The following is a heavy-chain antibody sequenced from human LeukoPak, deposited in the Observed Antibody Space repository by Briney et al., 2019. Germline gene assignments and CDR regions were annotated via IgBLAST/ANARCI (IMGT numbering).Heavy chain of an antibody. CDR2: ISGSGGGT. V-gene: IGHV3-23*01. J-gene: IGHJ4*02. CDR1: GFTFSSYA. CDR3: ARHRYGAVAGNFDY. Sequence: GGSLRLSCAASGFTFSSYAMSWVRQAPGKGLELVSTISGSGGGTYYADSVKGRFTISRDNSKNMLYLQMNSLRAEDTAVYYCARHRYGAVAGNFDYWGQGTLVTVSS. D-gene: IGHD6-19*01.